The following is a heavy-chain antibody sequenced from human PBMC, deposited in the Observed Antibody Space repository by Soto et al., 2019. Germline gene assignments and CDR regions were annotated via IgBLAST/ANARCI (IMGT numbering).Heavy chain of an antibody. V-gene: IGHV1-8*01. CDR2: MHANTGLT. CDR3: ARYIFGQGFIS. D-gene: IGHD3-10*01. CDR1: GSTFSTLD. J-gene: IGHJ4*02. Sequence: QVQLVQSGAEVKKPGASVKVSCKASGSTFSTLDLNWVRQAPGQGLDWMGWMHANTGLTGHAQKFQGRLSMTRDTSISTAYIELSSLRADDTAVYYCARYIFGQGFISWGQGTLVTVSS.